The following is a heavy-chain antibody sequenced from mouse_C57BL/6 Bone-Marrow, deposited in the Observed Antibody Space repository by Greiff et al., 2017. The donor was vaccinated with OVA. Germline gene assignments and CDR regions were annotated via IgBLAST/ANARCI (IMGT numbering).Heavy chain of an antibody. D-gene: IGHD1-1*01. CDR2: FYPGSGSI. J-gene: IGHJ4*01. Sequence: QVQLQQSGAELVKPGASVKLSCKASGYTFTEYTIHWVKQRSGQGLEWIGWFYPGSGSIKYNEKFKDKATLTADKSSSTVYMELSRLTSEDSAVYFCASCLITTVVALPSMDYWGQGTSVTVSS. CDR3: ASCLITTVVALPSMDY. V-gene: IGHV1-62-2*01. CDR1: GYTFTEYT.